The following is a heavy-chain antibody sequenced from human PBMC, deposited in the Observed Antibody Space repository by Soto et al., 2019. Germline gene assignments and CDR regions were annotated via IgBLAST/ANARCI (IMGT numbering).Heavy chain of an antibody. CDR1: GFTFSNYG. V-gene: IGHV3-33*01. D-gene: IGHD3-10*01. CDR2: IWSDGSNK. J-gene: IGHJ4*02. CDR3: ARRVSGTHSVDY. Sequence: QVQLVESGGGVVQPGRCLRLSCAASGFTFSNYGMHWVRQAPGKGLEWVAVIWSDGSNKYYADSVKGRFTISRDNSKNTLYLQMNSLTAEDTAVYYCARRVSGTHSVDYWGQGTLVTVSS.